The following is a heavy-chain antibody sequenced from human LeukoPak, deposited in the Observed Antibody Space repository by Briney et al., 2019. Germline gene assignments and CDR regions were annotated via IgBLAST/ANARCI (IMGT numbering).Heavy chain of an antibody. CDR1: GGSFSGYY. D-gene: IGHD1-26*01. Sequence: SETLSLTCAVYGGSFSGYYWSWIRQPPGKGLEWIGEINHSGSTNYNPSLKSRVTISVDTSKNQFSLKLSSVTAADTAVYFCARGSDHWFDPWGQGTLVTVSS. CDR2: INHSGST. V-gene: IGHV4-34*01. J-gene: IGHJ5*02. CDR3: ARGSDHWFDP.